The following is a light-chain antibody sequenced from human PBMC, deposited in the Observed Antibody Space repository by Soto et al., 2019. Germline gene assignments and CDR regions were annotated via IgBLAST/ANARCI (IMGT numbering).Light chain of an antibody. CDR2: DAS. CDR3: QQCNRYPIT. Sequence: DIEMTQSPSTLSASGAYRVTITVRASQGISSWLAWYQQKPGKAPKLLIYDASSLESGVPSRFSGSGSGTEFTLTISSLQPDDSATYYCQQCNRYPITFGQGTRLEIK. CDR1: QGISSW. V-gene: IGKV1-5*01. J-gene: IGKJ5*01.